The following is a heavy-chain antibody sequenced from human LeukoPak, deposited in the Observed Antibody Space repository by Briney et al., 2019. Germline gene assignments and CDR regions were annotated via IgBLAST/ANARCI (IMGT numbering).Heavy chain of an antibody. D-gene: IGHD3-22*01. CDR2: INPNSGDT. CDR1: GYTFTDYY. V-gene: IGHV1-2*02. J-gene: IGHJ6*03. Sequence: ASVKVSCKASGYTFTDYYMHWVRQAPGQGLEWMGWINPNSGDTYYAPKLQGRVTMTTDTSTSTAYMELRSLRSDDTAVYYCARGPGGRSGYYPLEDYYYYYYMDVWGKGTTVTVSS. CDR3: ARGPGGRSGYYPLEDYYYYYYMDV.